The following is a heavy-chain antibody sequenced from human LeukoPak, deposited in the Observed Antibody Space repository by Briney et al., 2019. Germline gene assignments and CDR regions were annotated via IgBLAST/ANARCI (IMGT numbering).Heavy chain of an antibody. CDR1: GYTFTGYY. V-gene: IGHV1-2*02. D-gene: IGHD6-13*01. CDR2: INPNSGGT. J-gene: IGHJ4*02. Sequence: ASVKVSCRASGYTFTGYYMHWVRQAPGQGLEWMGWINPNSGGTNYAQKFQGRVTMTRDTSISTAYMELSRLRSDDTAVYYCARAGSSSRWVNDYWGQGTLVTVSS. CDR3: ARAGSSSRWVNDY.